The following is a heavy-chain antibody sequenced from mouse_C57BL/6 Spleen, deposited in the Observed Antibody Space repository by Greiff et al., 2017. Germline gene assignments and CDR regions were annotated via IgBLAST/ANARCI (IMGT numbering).Heavy chain of an antibody. D-gene: IGHD3-3*01. J-gene: IGHJ4*01. CDR3: TRRGPGDY. CDR1: GYTFTDYE. V-gene: IGHV1-15*01. CDR2: IDPETGGT. Sequence: VQLQQSGAELVRPGASVTLSCKASGYTFTDYEMHWVKQTPVHGLEWIGAIDPETGGTAYNQKFKGKAILTADKSSSTAYIELRSLTSEDSAVYYCTRRGPGDYWGQGTSVTVSS.